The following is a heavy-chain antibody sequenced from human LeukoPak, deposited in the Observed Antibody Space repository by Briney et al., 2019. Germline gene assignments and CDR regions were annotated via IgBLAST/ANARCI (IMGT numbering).Heavy chain of an antibody. D-gene: IGHD4-23*01. J-gene: IGHJ4*02. CDR1: GGSISSGDYY. V-gene: IGHV4-30-4*01. CDR2: IYYSGST. CDR3: ARDFLNEGNHLDY. Sequence: SETLSLTCTVSGGSISSGDYYWSWIRQPPGKGLEWIGYIYYSGSTYYNPSLKSRVTISVDTSKNQFSLKLSSVTAADTAVYYCARDFLNEGNHLDYWGQGTLVTVSS.